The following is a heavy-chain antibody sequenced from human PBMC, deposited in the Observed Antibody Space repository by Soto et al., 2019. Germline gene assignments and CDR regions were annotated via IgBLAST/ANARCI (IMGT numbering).Heavy chain of an antibody. CDR1: GDSISSYF. CDR3: AKAAKYYDSTGYDAFAV. V-gene: IGHV4-59*01. Sequence: SETLSLTCTVSGDSISSYFWTWIRQPPGKALEWIGYMFHSGRTNYNPSLTSRVTMSADTSNNQFSLTLTSVTAADTAVYYCAKAAKYYDSTGYDAFAVWGQGIMVTVSS. J-gene: IGHJ3*01. D-gene: IGHD3-22*01. CDR2: MFHSGRT.